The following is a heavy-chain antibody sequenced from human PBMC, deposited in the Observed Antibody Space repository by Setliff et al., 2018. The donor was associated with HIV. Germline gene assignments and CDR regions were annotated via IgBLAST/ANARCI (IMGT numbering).Heavy chain of an antibody. CDR1: GYSISSGYY. J-gene: IGHJ6*02. Sequence: PSETLSLTCAVSGYSISSGYYWGWIRQPPGKGLAWIGSIYHSGSTYYNPSLKSRVTISVDTSKNQFSLKLSSVTAADTAVYYCARHSGGPFYNFWSGDYYYYGMDVWGQGTTVTVSS. D-gene: IGHD3-3*01. V-gene: IGHV4-38-2*01. CDR3: ARHSGGPFYNFWSGDYYYYGMDV. CDR2: IYHSGST.